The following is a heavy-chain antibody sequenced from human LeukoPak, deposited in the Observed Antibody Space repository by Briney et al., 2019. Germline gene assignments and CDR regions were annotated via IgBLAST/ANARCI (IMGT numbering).Heavy chain of an antibody. J-gene: IGHJ4*02. V-gene: IGHV3-7*01. Sequence: GGSLRLSCAASGFTFSGYWLSWVRQAPGKGLEWVANIKTDGSKTYYVDSVKGRFTISRDNAKNSLYLQMNSLRAEDTAVYYCARDGIDGYIDYWGQGTLVTVSS. CDR2: IKTDGSKT. CDR3: ARDGIDGYIDY. D-gene: IGHD5-24*01. CDR1: GFTFSGYW.